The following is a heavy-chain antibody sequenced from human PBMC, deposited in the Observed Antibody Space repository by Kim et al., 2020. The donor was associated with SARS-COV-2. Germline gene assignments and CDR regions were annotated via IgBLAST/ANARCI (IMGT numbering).Heavy chain of an antibody. D-gene: IGHD6-13*01. CDR2: VNYSGNS. CDR3: ARVNWYEPLSNTYNWLDP. CDR1: GGSFSGYY. V-gene: IGHV4-34*01. Sequence: SETLSLTCAVYGGSFSGYYWYWIRQRPGKGLEWIGQVNYSGNSNYNPSLRSRVTISVDMSKKQLSLKLSPVAAADTAFYYCARVNWYEPLSNTYNWLDPWGQGTLVTVSS. J-gene: IGHJ5*02.